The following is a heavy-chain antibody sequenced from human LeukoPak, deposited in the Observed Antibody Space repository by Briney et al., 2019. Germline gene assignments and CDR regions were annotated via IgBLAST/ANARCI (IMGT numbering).Heavy chain of an antibody. V-gene: IGHV1-2*02. CDR3: ARGAAAGSDDAFDI. Sequence: GASVKVSCKASGYSFTGYYMHWVRQAPGQGLEWMGWINPNSGGTNYAQKLQGRVTMTTDTSTSTAYMDLRSLRSDDTAVYYCARGAAAGSDDAFDIWGQGTMVTVSS. CDR1: GYSFTGYY. CDR2: INPNSGGT. J-gene: IGHJ3*02. D-gene: IGHD6-13*01.